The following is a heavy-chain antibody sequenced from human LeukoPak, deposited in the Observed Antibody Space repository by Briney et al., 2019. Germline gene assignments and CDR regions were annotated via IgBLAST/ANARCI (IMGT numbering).Heavy chain of an antibody. D-gene: IGHD3-22*01. J-gene: IGHJ4*02. CDR1: GFTFSSYW. CDR3: AKGQNYYDSSGYPYYFDY. CDR2: ISGSGSST. V-gene: IGHV3-23*01. Sequence: GGSLRLSCAASGFTFSSYWMRWVRRAPGKGLEWVSAISGSGSSTYYADSVKGRFTISGDNSKNTLYLQMNSLRAEDTAVYYCAKGQNYYDSSGYPYYFDYWGQGTLVTVSS.